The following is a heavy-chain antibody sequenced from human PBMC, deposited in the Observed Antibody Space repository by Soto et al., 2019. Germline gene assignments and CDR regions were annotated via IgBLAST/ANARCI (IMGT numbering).Heavy chain of an antibody. J-gene: IGHJ3*02. CDR1: GYTFTSFG. CDR3: ASDHRGGTAAFDS. Sequence: QVPLVQSGAEVKKPGASVKVSCKASGYTFTSFGISSVRQAPGQGLEWMGWITAYNGNTNYAEYLQGRVTMTTDTATSTVYMALRSRRSDDTAVYYCASDHRGGTAAFDSWGQATMVTVS. V-gene: IGHV1-18*01. D-gene: IGHD2-15*01. CDR2: ITAYNGNT.